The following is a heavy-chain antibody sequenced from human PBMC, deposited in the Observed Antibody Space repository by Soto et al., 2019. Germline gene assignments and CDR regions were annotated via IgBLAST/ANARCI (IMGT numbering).Heavy chain of an antibody. CDR1: GFTFSSYA. V-gene: IGHV3-23*01. CDR2: ISGSGGST. Sequence: EVQLLESGGGLVQPGGSLRLSCAASGFTFSSYAMSWVRQAPGKGLEWVSAISGSGGSTYYADSVKGRFTISRDNSKNTLYLQMNSLRAEDTAVYYCAKDYFSAKIVLVVAARWYFDLWGRGTLVTVSS. D-gene: IGHD2-15*01. J-gene: IGHJ2*01. CDR3: AKDYFSAKIVLVVAARWYFDL.